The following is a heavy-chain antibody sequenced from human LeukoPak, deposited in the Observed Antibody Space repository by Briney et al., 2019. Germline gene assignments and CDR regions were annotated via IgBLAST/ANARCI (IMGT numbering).Heavy chain of an antibody. Sequence: GGSLRLSCTASGFTFSTYWMSWVRQAPGKGLDWVANIKPDGSEQYYVDSVRGRFTVSRDNAKNSLYLQMNSLSAEDTAVYYCARDNNAAFDIWGLGTMVTVSS. V-gene: IGHV3-7*04. J-gene: IGHJ3*02. CDR3: ARDNNAAFDI. CDR2: IKPDGSEQ. CDR1: GFTFSTYW. D-gene: IGHD2-2*01.